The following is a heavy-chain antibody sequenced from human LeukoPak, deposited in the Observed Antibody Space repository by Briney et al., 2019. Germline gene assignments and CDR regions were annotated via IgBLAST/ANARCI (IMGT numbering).Heavy chain of an antibody. D-gene: IGHD4-11*01. V-gene: IGHV4-39*02. CDR1: GDSISSSHYY. CDR3: VRDYSNFVQGD. J-gene: IGHJ4*02. Sequence: SETLSLTCTVSGDSISSSHYYWGWIRQSPGKGLEWVGSIYSGGETHYNPSLNSRVTIFLDTSKNRFSLNLISVTATDTAVYYCVRDYSNFVQGDWGQGTLVTVSS. CDR2: IYSGGET.